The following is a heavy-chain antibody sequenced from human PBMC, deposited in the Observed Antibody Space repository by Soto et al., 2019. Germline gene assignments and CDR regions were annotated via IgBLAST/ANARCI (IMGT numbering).Heavy chain of an antibody. D-gene: IGHD3-16*01. J-gene: IGHJ4*02. V-gene: IGHV4-39*01. CDR1: GGSISSSSYY. CDR2: IYYNGNT. CDR3: ARQTGVFGHDFDY. Sequence: QLRLQEAGPGLVKPSETLSLTCTVSGGSISSSSYYWGWIRQPPGKGPEWIGAIYYNGNTYYNPSLKSRVTMSVDTSKNQFSLKLSSATAADTAMYYCARQTGVFGHDFDYWGQGTLVTVSS.